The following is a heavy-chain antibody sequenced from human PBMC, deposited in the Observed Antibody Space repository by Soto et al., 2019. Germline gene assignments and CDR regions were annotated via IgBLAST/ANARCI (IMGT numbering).Heavy chain of an antibody. CDR1: GGSISSYY. J-gene: IGHJ5*02. CDR2: IYYSGST. CDR3: AREDLYNWFDP. V-gene: IGHV4-59*01. Sequence: PSETLSLTCTVSGGSISSYYWSWIRQPPGKGLEWIGYIYYSGSTNYNPSLKSRVTISVDTSKNQFSLKLSSVTAADTAVYYCAREDLYNWFDPWGQGTLVTVSS.